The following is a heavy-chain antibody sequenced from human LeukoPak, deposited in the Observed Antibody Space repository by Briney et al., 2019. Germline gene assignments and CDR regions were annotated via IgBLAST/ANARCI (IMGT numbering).Heavy chain of an antibody. CDR3: ARDQYYYDSSGYPSY. CDR2: ISYDGSNK. J-gene: IGHJ4*02. V-gene: IGHV3-30*04. CDR1: GFTFSSYA. D-gene: IGHD3-22*01. Sequence: GGSLRLSCAASGFTFSSYAMHWVRQAPGKGLEWVAVISYDGSNKYYADSVKGRFTISRDNSKNTLYLQMNSLRAEDTAVYYCARDQYYYDSSGYPSYWGQGLLVTVSS.